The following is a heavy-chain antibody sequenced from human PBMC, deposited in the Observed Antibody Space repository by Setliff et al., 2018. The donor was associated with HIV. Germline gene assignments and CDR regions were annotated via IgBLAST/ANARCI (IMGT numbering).Heavy chain of an antibody. Sequence: SETLSLTCAVYGGSLSGYYWTWIRQPPGKGLEWIGEINHSGSTNYNPSLKSRVTISIDTSKNQFSLKLSSVTAADAAVYYCARGAYCGGASCSLTRFDPWGQGTLVTVSS. CDR1: GGSLSGYY. CDR3: ARGAYCGGASCSLTRFDP. V-gene: IGHV4-34*01. D-gene: IGHD2-15*01. J-gene: IGHJ5*02. CDR2: INHSGST.